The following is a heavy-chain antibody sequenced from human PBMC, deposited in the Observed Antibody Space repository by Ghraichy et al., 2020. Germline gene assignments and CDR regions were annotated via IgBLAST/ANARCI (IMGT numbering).Heavy chain of an antibody. D-gene: IGHD3-22*01. J-gene: IGHJ6*02. CDR2: IYYSGST. CDR3: ARGAYYYDSSGYYSFYYYYGMDV. V-gene: IGHV4-39*07. Sequence: SETLSLTCTVSGGSISSSSYYWGWIRQPPGKGLEWIGSIYYSGSTYYNPSLKSRVTISVDTSKNQFSLKLSSVTAADTAVYYCARGAYYYDSSGYYSFYYYYGMDVWGQGTTVTVSS. CDR1: GGSISSSSYY.